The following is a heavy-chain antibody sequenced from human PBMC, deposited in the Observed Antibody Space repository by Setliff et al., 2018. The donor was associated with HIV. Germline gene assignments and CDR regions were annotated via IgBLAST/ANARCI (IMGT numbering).Heavy chain of an antibody. CDR2: IWYDGSNK. CDR1: RFSFSSYG. D-gene: IGHD1-26*01. V-gene: IGHV3-33*01. Sequence: LRLSCAASRFSFSSYGMHWVRQAPGKGLEWVAVIWYDGSNKYYADSVKGRFTISRDNSKNTLYLQMNSLRAEDTAVYYCARGWGPPGSYYYASDVWGQGTMVTVSS. J-gene: IGHJ3*01. CDR3: ARGWGPPGSYYYASDV.